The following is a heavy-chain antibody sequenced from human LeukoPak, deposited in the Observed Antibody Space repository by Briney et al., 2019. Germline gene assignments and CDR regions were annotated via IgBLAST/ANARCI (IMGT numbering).Heavy chain of an antibody. J-gene: IGHJ6*02. D-gene: IGHD6-6*01. CDR2: INHSGST. V-gene: IGHV4-34*01. CDR1: GGSFSGYY. Sequence: SETLSLSCAVYGGSFSGYYWCWIRKPPGKGLEWIGEINHSGSTNYNPSLKSRVTISVDTSKNKFSMKLSSVTGADTAVEYCARSGYSGSCLRYSGMDVWGQGTTVTVSS. CDR3: ARSGYSGSCLRYSGMDV.